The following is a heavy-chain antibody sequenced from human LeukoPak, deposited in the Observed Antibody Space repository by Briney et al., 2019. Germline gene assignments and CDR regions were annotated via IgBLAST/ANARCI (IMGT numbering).Heavy chain of an antibody. CDR1: GFTFSGSA. D-gene: IGHD2-15*01. Sequence: GGSLRLSCVASGFTFSGSAVHWVRQSSGKGLEWVGHIDKKDNLYATAYAESVKGRFTISRDDSEDTAFLHMDSLKTEDTALYYCTRDRGTYNWFDPWGQGTLVTVSS. J-gene: IGHJ5*02. CDR2: IDKKDNLYAT. V-gene: IGHV3-73*01. CDR3: TRDRGTYNWFDP.